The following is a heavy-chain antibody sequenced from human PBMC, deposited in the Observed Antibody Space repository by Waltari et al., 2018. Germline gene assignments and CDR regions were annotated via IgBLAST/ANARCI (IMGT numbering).Heavy chain of an antibody. CDR2: IHGSGRT. CDR3: ARDRGRGIYLDS. V-gene: IGHV4-4*02. J-gene: IGHJ4*02. Sequence: QLQLQESGPGLVKPSGTLSVTCAVSGDSVSNNYWWSWVRQSPVKGLEWIGQIHGSGRTNYNPSVASRVSVSLETSTDEVSRKMTSATAADTARYVCARDRGRGIYLDSWGQGTLGTGSP. CDR1: GDSVSNNYW.